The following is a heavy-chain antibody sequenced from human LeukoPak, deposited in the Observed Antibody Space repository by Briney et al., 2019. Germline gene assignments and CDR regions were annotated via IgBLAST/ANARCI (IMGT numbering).Heavy chain of an antibody. CDR3: ATDAGYYYDSSGHYDAFDI. V-gene: IGHV1-24*01. Sequence: ASVKVSCKVSGYTLTELSMHWVRQAPGKGLEWMGGFDPEDGETIYAQKFQGRVTMTEDTSTDTAYMELSSLRSEDTAVYYCATDAGYYYDSSGHYDAFDIWGQGTMVTVSS. CDR1: GYTLTELS. D-gene: IGHD3-22*01. CDR2: FDPEDGET. J-gene: IGHJ3*02.